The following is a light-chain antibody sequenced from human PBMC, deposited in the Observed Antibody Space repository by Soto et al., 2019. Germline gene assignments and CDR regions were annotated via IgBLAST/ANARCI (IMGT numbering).Light chain of an antibody. CDR3: QYYNSFPYT. CDR1: ESISLL. V-gene: IGKV1-5*03. Sequence: DIQMTQAPSTLSASVGDRVTITCRASESISLLLAWFQQKPGKAPKLLIYKASTLASEVPSRFSGSGSGTEFTLTIRSLQPDDFAVYYCQYYNSFPYTFGQGTKVDI. CDR2: KAS. J-gene: IGKJ2*01.